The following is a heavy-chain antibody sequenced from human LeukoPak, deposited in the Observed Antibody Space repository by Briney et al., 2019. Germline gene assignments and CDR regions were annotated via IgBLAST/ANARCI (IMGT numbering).Heavy chain of an antibody. CDR3: ASIYGDFDY. CDR1: GDSITSSSYY. V-gene: IGHV4-39*07. CDR2: IYYTGST. Sequence: SETLSLTCTVSGDSITSSSYYWGWVRQPPGKGLEWIGSIYYTGSTYYSSSLKSRVTISVDTSKNQFSLKLSSVTAADTAVYYCASIYGDFDYWGQGTLVTVSS. D-gene: IGHD4-17*01. J-gene: IGHJ4*02.